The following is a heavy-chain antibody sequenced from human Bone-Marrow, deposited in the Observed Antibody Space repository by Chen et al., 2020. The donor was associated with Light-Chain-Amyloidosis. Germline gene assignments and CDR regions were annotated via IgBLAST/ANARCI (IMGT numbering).Heavy chain of an antibody. Sequence: QVQLVESGGGVVQPGGSLRLSCAASGFIFSTRGMHWVRQVPGKGPEWLAFIGSDETEKFFSASVKGRFTISRDNSKDTLYLQMNYLSAEDTAVYYCAREKITGPRQSDALDIWGQGTMVTVSS. V-gene: IGHV3-33*01. J-gene: IGHJ3*02. D-gene: IGHD1-20*01. CDR1: GFIFSTRG. CDR2: IGSDETEK. CDR3: AREKITGPRQSDALDI.